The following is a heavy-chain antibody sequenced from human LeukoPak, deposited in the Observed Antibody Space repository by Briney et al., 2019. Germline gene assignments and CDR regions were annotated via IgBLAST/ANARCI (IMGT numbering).Heavy chain of an antibody. CDR2: ISGSGGST. D-gene: IGHD3-3*01. CDR1: GFTFNSYG. J-gene: IGHJ3*02. Sequence: PGGSLRLSCVASGFTFNSYGIHWVRQAPGKGLEWVSAISGSGGSTYYADSVKGRFTISRDNSKNTLYLQMNSLRAEDTAVYYCAKEHSYYDFWSGYYKGGAFDIWGQGTMVTVSS. CDR3: AKEHSYYDFWSGYYKGGAFDI. V-gene: IGHV3-23*01.